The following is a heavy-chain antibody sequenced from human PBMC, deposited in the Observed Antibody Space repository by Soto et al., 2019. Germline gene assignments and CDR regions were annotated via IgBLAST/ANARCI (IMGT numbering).Heavy chain of an antibody. Sequence: GGSLRLSCAASGFTFSSYAMSWVRQAPGKGLEWVSAISGSGGSTYYADSVKGRFTISRDNSKNTLYLQMNSLRAEDTAVYYCASDSEYDSSGYYYEPPFFDIWGQGTMVTVSS. J-gene: IGHJ3*02. CDR2: ISGSGGST. V-gene: IGHV3-23*01. CDR1: GFTFSSYA. CDR3: ASDSEYDSSGYYYEPPFFDI. D-gene: IGHD3-22*01.